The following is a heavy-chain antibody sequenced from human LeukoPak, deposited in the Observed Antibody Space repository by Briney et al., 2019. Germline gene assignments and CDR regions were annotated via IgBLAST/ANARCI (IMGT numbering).Heavy chain of an antibody. D-gene: IGHD3-10*01. CDR2: ISAYNGNT. J-gene: IGHJ4*02. CDR1: GYTFTSYG. Sequence: ASVKVSCKASGYTFTSYGISWVRQAPGQGLEWMGWISAYNGNTNYAQKFQGRVTMTRDTSTSTVYMELSSLRSEDTAVYYCARDGFYYYGSGSYYNGYFDYWGQGTLVTVSS. V-gene: IGHV1-18*01. CDR3: ARDGFYYYGSGSYYNGYFDY.